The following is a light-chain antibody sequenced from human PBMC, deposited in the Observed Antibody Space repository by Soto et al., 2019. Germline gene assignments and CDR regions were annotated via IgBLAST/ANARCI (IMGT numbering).Light chain of an antibody. Sequence: QSALTQPASVSGSPGQSITISCTGTSSDIGVYNYVSWYQQHPGKAPKLVICEVSNRPSGVSSRFSGSKSGNTASLTISGLRAEDEADYYCTSFTSSSTLDYVFGTGTKVTVL. CDR3: TSFTSSSTLDYV. J-gene: IGLJ1*01. CDR1: SSDIGVYNY. V-gene: IGLV2-14*01. CDR2: EVS.